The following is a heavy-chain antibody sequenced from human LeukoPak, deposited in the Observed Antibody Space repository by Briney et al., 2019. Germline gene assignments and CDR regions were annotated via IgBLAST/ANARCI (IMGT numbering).Heavy chain of an antibody. Sequence: GGSLRLSCAASGFTFSSYGVHWVRQAPGKGLEWVAVISYDGSKKYYADSVKGRFTISRDNSKNTLYLRMNSLRTEDTAVYYCATDRKGNLGVFEYWGQGTLVTVSS. D-gene: IGHD3-16*01. V-gene: IGHV3-30*03. CDR2: ISYDGSKK. CDR1: GFTFSSYG. CDR3: ATDRKGNLGVFEY. J-gene: IGHJ4*02.